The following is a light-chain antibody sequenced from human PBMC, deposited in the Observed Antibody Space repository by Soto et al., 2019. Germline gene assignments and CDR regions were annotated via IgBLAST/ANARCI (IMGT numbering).Light chain of an antibody. J-gene: IGKJ1*01. CDR2: SAS. CDR3: QQTYSTPPT. V-gene: IGKV1-39*01. CDR1: QNIRDF. Sequence: DIQMTQSASSLSASLGDRVSIPCRASQNIRDFLNCYQQKPGKAPELLIFSASSLQSGVPSGFSGSGSGTYFTLTIGSLQREDFSTYFCQQTYSTPPTFGQGTRVEI.